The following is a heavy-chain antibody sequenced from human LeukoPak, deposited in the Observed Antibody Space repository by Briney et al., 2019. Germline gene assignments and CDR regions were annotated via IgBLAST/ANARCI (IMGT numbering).Heavy chain of an antibody. CDR1: GFTFSGYA. Sequence: GGSLRLSCAASGFTFSGYAMSWVRQAPGKGLEWVSAISGSGGSTYHADSVKGRFTISRDNSKNTLYLQMNSLRAEDTAVYYCAKGKDTAMVTPLGYWGQGTLVTVSS. D-gene: IGHD5-18*01. CDR3: AKGKDTAMVTPLGY. V-gene: IGHV3-23*01. J-gene: IGHJ4*02. CDR2: ISGSGGST.